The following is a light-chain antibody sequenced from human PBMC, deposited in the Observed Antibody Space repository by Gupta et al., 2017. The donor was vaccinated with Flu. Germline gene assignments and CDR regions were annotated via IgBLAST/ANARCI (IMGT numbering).Light chain of an antibody. Sequence: QSVLTQPPSASETPGHRVTIHCSGSSSNIGSNYVYWYQQLPGTAPKLLIYRNNQRPSGVPDRFSGSKSGTSASLAISGLRSEDEADYYCAAWDDSLKFGGGTKLTVL. CDR2: RNN. V-gene: IGLV1-47*01. CDR1: SSNIGSNY. CDR3: AAWDDSLK. J-gene: IGLJ3*02.